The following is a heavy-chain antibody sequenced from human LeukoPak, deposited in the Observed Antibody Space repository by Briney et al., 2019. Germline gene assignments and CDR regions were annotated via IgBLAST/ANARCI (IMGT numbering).Heavy chain of an antibody. V-gene: IGHV4-59*08. CDR2: IYHSGNT. CDR3: ARRTTVAPEYHFGS. J-gene: IGHJ4*02. CDR1: GGSISGYY. Sequence: PSETLSLTCTVSGGSISGYYWTWIRQPPGKGLEWIGYIYHSGNTNYNPSLKSRVTISLDMSKNQFSLKLTSVTAADTAVYCCARRTTVAPEYHFGSWGQGILVTVSS. D-gene: IGHD1-1*01.